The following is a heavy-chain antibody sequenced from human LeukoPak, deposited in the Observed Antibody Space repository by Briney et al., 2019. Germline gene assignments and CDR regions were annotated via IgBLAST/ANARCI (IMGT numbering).Heavy chain of an antibody. V-gene: IGHV4-34*01. CDR1: GGSFSGYY. CDR3: ARDDYYDSSGYSLKY. J-gene: IGHJ4*02. D-gene: IGHD3-22*01. Sequence: PSETLSLTCAVYGGSFSGYYWSWIRQPPGKGLEWIGSIYYSGSTYYNPSLKSRVTISVDTSKNQFSLKLSSVTAADTAVYYCARDDYYDSSGYSLKYWGQGTLVTVSS. CDR2: IYYSGST.